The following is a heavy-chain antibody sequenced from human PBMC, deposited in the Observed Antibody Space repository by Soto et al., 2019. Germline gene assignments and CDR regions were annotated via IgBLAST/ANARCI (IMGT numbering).Heavy chain of an antibody. V-gene: IGHV3-74*01. Sequence: EVRLVESGGGQVHPGGSLRLSCAASGFSFTHYRIHWVRQVPGKGLEWVCRVNADGSSTNYAGFAKGRFTISRDNSKSTAYLEMNNLRADDTALYYCAKAGDWNYVFDFWGQGTAVIVSS. J-gene: IGHJ4*02. CDR2: VNADGSST. CDR1: GFSFTHYR. D-gene: IGHD1-7*01. CDR3: AKAGDWNYVFDF.